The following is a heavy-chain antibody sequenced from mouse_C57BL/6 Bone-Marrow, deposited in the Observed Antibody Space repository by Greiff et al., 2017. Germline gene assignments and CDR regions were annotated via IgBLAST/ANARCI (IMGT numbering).Heavy chain of an antibody. CDR3: ARRGWVRAMDY. Sequence: VQLQQSGPELVKPGASVKIPCKASGYTFTDYNMDWVKQSHGKSLEWIGDINPNNGGTIYNQKFKGKATLTVDKSSSTAYMELRSLTSEDTAVYYCARRGWVRAMDYWGQGTSVTVSS. D-gene: IGHD3-3*01. J-gene: IGHJ4*01. V-gene: IGHV1-18*01. CDR1: GYTFTDYN. CDR2: INPNNGGT.